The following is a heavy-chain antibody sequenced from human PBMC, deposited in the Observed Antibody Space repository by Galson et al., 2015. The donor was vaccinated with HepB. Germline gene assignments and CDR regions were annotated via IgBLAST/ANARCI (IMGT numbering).Heavy chain of an antibody. J-gene: IGHJ4*02. V-gene: IGHV4-34*01. Sequence: SETLSLTCAVSGGSFSGYYRSWIRQPPGKGLEWIGEINHSGSTNYNPSLKSRVTIAVDTSKNQFSLKLSSVTAADTAVYYCARMSVYSGYDYGSYYFDYWGQGT. CDR2: INHSGST. CDR3: ARMSVYSGYDYGSYYFDY. D-gene: IGHD5-12*01. CDR1: GGSFSGYY.